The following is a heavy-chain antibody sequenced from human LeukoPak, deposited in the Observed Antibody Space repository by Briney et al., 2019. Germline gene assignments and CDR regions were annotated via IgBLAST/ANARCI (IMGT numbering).Heavy chain of an antibody. V-gene: IGHV3-33*01. CDR2: IWYDGSNK. D-gene: IGHD3-22*01. CDR1: GFTLSSYG. CDR3: ARAEEYYYDSSGYTDFDY. J-gene: IGHJ4*02. Sequence: PGGSLRLSCAASGFTLSSYGMHWVRQAPGKGLEWVAVIWYDGSNKYYADSVKGRFTISRDNSKNTLYLQMNSLRAEDTAVYYCARAEEYYYDSSGYTDFDYWGQGTLATVSS.